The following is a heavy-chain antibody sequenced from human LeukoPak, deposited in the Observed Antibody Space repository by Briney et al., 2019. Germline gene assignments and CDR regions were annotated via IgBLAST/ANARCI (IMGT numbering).Heavy chain of an antibody. Sequence: GGSLRLSCAASGFTFSSYAMSWVRQAPGKGLEWVSAISGSGGSTYYADSVKGRSTISRDNSKNTLYLQMNSLRAEDTAVYYCAKAVLLWFGESPGYFDYWGQGTLVTVSS. CDR3: AKAVLLWFGESPGYFDY. J-gene: IGHJ4*02. CDR2: ISGSGGST. V-gene: IGHV3-23*01. D-gene: IGHD3-10*01. CDR1: GFTFSSYA.